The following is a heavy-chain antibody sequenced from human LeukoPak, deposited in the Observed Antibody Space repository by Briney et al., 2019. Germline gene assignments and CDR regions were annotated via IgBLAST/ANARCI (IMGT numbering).Heavy chain of an antibody. V-gene: IGHV5-51*01. Sequence: GESLRISCKGSGYSFTSYWIGWVRQMPGKGLEWMGIIYLGDSETRYSPSFQGQVTISADKSISTAYLQWSSLKASDTAMYYCATHSSSSSSLSYFQYWGQGTLVTVSS. CDR2: IYLGDSET. J-gene: IGHJ1*01. CDR3: ATHSSSSSSLSYFQY. CDR1: GYSFTSYW. D-gene: IGHD2-2*01.